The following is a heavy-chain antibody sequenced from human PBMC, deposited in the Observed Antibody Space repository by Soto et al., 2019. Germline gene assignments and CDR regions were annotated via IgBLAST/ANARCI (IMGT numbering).Heavy chain of an antibody. CDR1: GGSISSGGYS. CDR2: IHQSGST. D-gene: IGHD1-1*01. CDR3: ARGTTQPYYFDY. Sequence: PSETLSLTCGVSGGSISSGGYSWSWIRQPPGQGLEWIGYIHQSGSTYYSSSLRNRVTISVDRSKNKFSMNMNSVTAADTAVYYCARGTTQPYYFDYWGQGALVTVSS. V-gene: IGHV4-30-2*01. J-gene: IGHJ4*02.